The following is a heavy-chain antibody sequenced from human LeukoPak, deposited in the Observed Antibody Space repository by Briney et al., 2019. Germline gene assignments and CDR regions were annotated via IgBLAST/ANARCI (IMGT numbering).Heavy chain of an antibody. Sequence: SVKVSCKASGGTFSSYAISWVRQAPGQGLEWMRRIIPILGIANYAQKFQGRVTITADKSTSTAYMELSSLRSEDTAVYYCASSYSSSWYAVDYWGQGTLVTVSS. CDR3: ASSYSSSWYAVDY. CDR2: IIPILGIA. J-gene: IGHJ4*02. D-gene: IGHD6-13*01. CDR1: GGTFSSYA. V-gene: IGHV1-69*04.